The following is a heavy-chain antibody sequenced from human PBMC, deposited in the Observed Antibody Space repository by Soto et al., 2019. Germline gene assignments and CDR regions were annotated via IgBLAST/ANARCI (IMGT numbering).Heavy chain of an antibody. CDR3: AREEPPDPTVTMIVVVIDAFDI. D-gene: IGHD3-22*01. CDR2: ISSSGSTI. CDR1: GFTFSSYE. V-gene: IGHV3-48*03. Sequence: GGSLRLSCAASGFTFSSYEMNWVRQAPGKGLEWVSYISSSGSTIYYADSVKGRFTISRDNAKNSLYLQMNSLRAEDTAVYYCAREEPPDPTVTMIVVVIDAFDIWGQGTMVTVSS. J-gene: IGHJ3*02.